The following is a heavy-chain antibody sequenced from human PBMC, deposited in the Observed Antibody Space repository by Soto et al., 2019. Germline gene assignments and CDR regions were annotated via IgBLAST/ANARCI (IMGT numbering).Heavy chain of an antibody. CDR1: GFNFNNAW. Sequence: EVQLVESGGGLVKPGGSLRLSCTASGFNFNNAWMSWVRQAPGKGLEWVGRIKGRTGSGTIDYGAPVKGRFTISRDDSQNTVFLQLASLSTDDTAVYYCTTQWELDLSDAVRLEGFWGQGALVTVSS. V-gene: IGHV3-15*01. D-gene: IGHD1-26*01. CDR3: TTQWELDLSDAVRLEGF. CDR2: IKGRTGSGTI. J-gene: IGHJ4*02.